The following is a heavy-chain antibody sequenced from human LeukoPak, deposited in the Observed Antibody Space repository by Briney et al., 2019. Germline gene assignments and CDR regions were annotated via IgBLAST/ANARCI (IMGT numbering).Heavy chain of an antibody. V-gene: IGHV1-46*01. CDR2: INPSGGST. CDR3: ARVDDSSGYYWSMDV. D-gene: IGHD3-22*01. J-gene: IGHJ6*03. Sequence: GASVKVSCKASGYTFTRYYMHWVRQAPGQGLEWMGIINPSGGSTSYAQKFQGRVTMTRDMSTSTVYMELSSLRSEDTAVYYCARVDDSSGYYWSMDVWGKGTTVTVSS. CDR1: GYTFTRYY.